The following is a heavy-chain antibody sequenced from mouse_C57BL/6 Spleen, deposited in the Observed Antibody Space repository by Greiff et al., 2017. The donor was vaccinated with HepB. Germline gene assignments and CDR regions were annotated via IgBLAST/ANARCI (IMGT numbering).Heavy chain of an antibody. CDR2: IYPGSGST. CDR3: AKRPYYYGSRGGYFDY. V-gene: IGHV1-55*01. Sequence: QVQLKQPGAELVKPGASVKMSCKASGYTFTSYWITWVKQRPGQGLEWIGDIYPGSGSTNYNEKFKSKATLTVDTSSSTAYMQLSSLTSEDAAVYYCAKRPYYYGSRGGYFDYWGQGTTLTVSS. CDR1: GYTFTSYW. D-gene: IGHD1-1*01. J-gene: IGHJ2*01.